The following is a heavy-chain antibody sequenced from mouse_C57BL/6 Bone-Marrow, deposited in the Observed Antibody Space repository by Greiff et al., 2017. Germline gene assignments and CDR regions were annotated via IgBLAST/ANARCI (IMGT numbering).Heavy chain of an antibody. CDR2: INPSSGYT. Sequence: VKLMESGAELARPGASVKMSCKASGYTFTSYTMHWVKQRPGQGLEWIGYINPSSGYTKYNQKFKDKATLTADKSSSTAYMQLSSLTSEDSAVYYCAKLGPWFAYWGQGTLGTVSA. V-gene: IGHV1-4*01. J-gene: IGHJ3*01. D-gene: IGHD4-1*01. CDR1: GYTFTSYT. CDR3: AKLGPWFAY.